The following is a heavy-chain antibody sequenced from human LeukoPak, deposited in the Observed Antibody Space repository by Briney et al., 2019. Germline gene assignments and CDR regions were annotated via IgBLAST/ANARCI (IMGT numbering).Heavy chain of an antibody. CDR1: GFTFNTYG. CDR3: ARNHDYSNYRFDY. CDR2: ISYDGGNK. D-gene: IGHD4-4*01. V-gene: IGHV3-30*03. J-gene: IGHJ4*02. Sequence: GGSLRLSCAVSGFTFNTYGLHWVRQAPGKGPEWVALISYDGGNKYYADSVKGRFTISRDNSKSTLYLQMNNLRPEDTAMYYCARNHDYSNYRFDYWGQGTLVTVSS.